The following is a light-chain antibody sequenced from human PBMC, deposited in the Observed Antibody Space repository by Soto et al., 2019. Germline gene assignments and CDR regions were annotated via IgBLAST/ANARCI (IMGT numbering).Light chain of an antibody. V-gene: IGKV1-39*01. CDR2: GAS. CDR3: QQNYTSPTT. J-gene: IGKJ5*01. CDR1: QSIGKH. Sequence: DIQMTQSPSFLSASVGDRVTITCRASQSIGKHLNWYQQKPGKAPKFLIYGASTLQNGVPSRFTGSGSGTDFTLTVNSLQTEDFPTDYCQQNYTSPTTFGQGTRLEI.